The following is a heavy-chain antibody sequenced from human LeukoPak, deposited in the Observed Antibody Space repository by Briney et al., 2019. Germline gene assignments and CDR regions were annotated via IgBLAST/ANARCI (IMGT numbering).Heavy chain of an antibody. J-gene: IGHJ4*02. D-gene: IGHD2-8*02. V-gene: IGHV3-23*01. CDR1: GVTLNTFA. CDR3: AKGSTGWHLGVLHS. Sequence: PGGSLRLSCAASGVTLNTFAMTWVRQAPGRGLEWASVISGYDGSTYYADSVKGRFTISRDKSKNTVYLQMNSLRAEDTAVYYCAKGSTGWHLGVLHSWGQGTPVTVSS. CDR2: ISGYDGST.